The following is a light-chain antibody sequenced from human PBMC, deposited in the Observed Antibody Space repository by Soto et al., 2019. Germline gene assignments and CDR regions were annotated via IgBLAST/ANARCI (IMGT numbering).Light chain of an antibody. J-gene: IGKJ1*01. CDR3: QQYTNWPPT. CDR2: GAS. Sequence: EIVMTQSPATVSVSPGERATLSCRASQSVSSNLAWYQQKPGQAPRLLMYGASTRGTGIPARISGSGSGIEFTLTISSLQSEDFAVYYCQQYTNWPPTFGQGTKVEIK. CDR1: QSVSSN. V-gene: IGKV3-15*01.